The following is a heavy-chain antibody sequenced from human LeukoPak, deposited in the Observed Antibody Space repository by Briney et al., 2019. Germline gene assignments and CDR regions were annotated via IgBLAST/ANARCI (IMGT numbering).Heavy chain of an antibody. CDR2: ITSDGTNT. CDR3: ARISYDSSGYFDY. CDR1: GFTFRSSW. J-gene: IGHJ4*02. Sequence: GGSLRLSCAASGFTFRSSWMHRVRQAPGKGLVWVSRITSDGTNTNYAGSVKGRFTISRDSAKNTLYLEMNSLGAEDTAVYYCARISYDSSGYFDYWGQGTLVTVSS. V-gene: IGHV3-74*01. D-gene: IGHD3-22*01.